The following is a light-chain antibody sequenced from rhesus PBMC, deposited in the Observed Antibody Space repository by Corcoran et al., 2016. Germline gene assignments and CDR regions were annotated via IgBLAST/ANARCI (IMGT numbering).Light chain of an antibody. CDR3: LQHSNWPYS. V-gene: IGKV3-24*01. Sequence: EIVMTQSPATLSLSSGQRATLSCRASQSGSSNLAWYQQKPGQAPRVLIYGASSRATGIPDRFSGGGSWTDFTLTISSLEPEDVAVYYCLQHSNWPYSFGQGTKVEIK. CDR2: GAS. J-gene: IGKJ2*01. CDR1: QSGSSN.